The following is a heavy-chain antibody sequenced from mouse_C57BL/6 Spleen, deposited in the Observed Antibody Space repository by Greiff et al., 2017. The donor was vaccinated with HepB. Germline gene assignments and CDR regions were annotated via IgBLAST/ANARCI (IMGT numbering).Heavy chain of an antibody. D-gene: IGHD2-4*01. J-gene: IGHJ4*01. CDR1: GFTFSSYA. CDR3: TREDYDYEGYYAMDY. V-gene: IGHV5-9-1*02. CDR2: ISSGGDYI. Sequence: EVQLVESGEGLVKPGGSLKLSCAASGFTFSSYAMSWVRQTPEKRLEWVAYISSGGDYIYYADTVKGRFTISRDNARNTLYLQMSSLKSEDTAMYYCTREDYDYEGYYAMDYWGQGTSVTVSS.